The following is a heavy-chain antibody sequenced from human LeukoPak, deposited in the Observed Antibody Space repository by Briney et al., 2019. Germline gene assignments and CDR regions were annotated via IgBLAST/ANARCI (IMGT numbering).Heavy chain of an antibody. J-gene: IGHJ5*02. CDR3: ARGEYYYDSSGYYRPNWFDP. Sequence: SQTLSLTCAVSGGSISSGGYSWSWIRQPPGKGLEWIGYIYHSGSTCYNPSLKSRITMSVDGSKSQFSLKLTSVTAADTAVYYCARGEYYYDSSGYYRPNWFDPWGQGTLVTVSS. CDR2: IYHSGST. D-gene: IGHD3-22*01. CDR1: GGSISSGGYS. V-gene: IGHV4-30-2*01.